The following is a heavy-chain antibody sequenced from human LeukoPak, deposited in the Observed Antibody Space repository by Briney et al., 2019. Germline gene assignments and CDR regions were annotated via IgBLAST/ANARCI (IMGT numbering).Heavy chain of an antibody. CDR3: ATSSGIAAAGKIYYYYYMDV. V-gene: IGHV1-24*01. D-gene: IGHD6-13*01. J-gene: IGHJ6*03. CDR1: GYTLTELS. CDR2: FDPEDGET. Sequence: ASVKVSCKVSGYTLTELSMHWVRQAPGKGLEWMGGFDPEDGETIYAQKFQGRVTMTEDTSTDTAYMELSSLRSEDTAVYYCATSSGIAAAGKIYYYYYMDVWGKGTTVTVSS.